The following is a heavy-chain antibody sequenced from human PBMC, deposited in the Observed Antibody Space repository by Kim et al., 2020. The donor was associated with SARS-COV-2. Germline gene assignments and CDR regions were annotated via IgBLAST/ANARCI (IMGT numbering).Heavy chain of an antibody. D-gene: IGHD3-10*01. J-gene: IGHJ4*02. Sequence: YSPSFQGQVTISADKSISTAYLQWSSLKASDTAMYYCARSNYGSGSLIDYWGQGTLVTVSS. CDR3: ARSNYGSGSLIDY. V-gene: IGHV5-51*01.